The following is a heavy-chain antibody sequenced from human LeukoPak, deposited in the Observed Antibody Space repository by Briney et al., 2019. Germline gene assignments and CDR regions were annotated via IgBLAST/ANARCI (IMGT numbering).Heavy chain of an antibody. Sequence: EASVKVSCKASGYTLTAYYIYWVRQAPGQGLEWMRRINPNSGGTDYAQNFQGRVTMTRDTSISTAYMELSRLRSDDTAVYYCARGYCSGGTCYLVENWLDPWGQGTLVTVSS. CDR1: GYTLTAYY. CDR2: INPNSGGT. J-gene: IGHJ5*02. CDR3: ARGYCSGGTCYLVENWLDP. V-gene: IGHV1-2*06. D-gene: IGHD2-15*01.